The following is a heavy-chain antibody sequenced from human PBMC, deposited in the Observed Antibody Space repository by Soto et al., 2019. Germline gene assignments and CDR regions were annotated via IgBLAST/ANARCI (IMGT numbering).Heavy chain of an antibody. CDR3: ARRHDALTGPDAFDV. V-gene: IGHV4-31*03. D-gene: IGHD3-9*01. CDR1: GDSISSDGYY. J-gene: IGHJ3*01. CDR2: IYYSGST. Sequence: QVQLQESGPGLVKASQTLSLTCTVSGDSISSDGYYLTWIRQHPGKGLEWIGDIYYSGSTSYNPSLESRDTMSVHTSDNQLSLKLLSVTAADTAVYYCARRHDALTGPDAFDVWGQGTKVTVSS.